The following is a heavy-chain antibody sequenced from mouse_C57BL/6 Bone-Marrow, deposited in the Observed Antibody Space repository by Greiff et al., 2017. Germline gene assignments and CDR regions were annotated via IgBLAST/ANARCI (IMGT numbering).Heavy chain of an antibody. D-gene: IGHD2-12*01. V-gene: IGHV5-4*01. CDR2: ISDGGSYT. CDR3: AKSIRCPFAD. CDR1: GFTFSSYA. J-gene: IGHJ3*01. Sequence: EVQGVESGGGLVKPGGSLKLSCAASGFTFSSYAMSWVRPTPEQRLEWVATISDGGSYTYYPDTVKGRFTLSRDNAKNNLYLQMSHLKSEDTAMYYCAKSIRCPFADWGQGTLVTVSA.